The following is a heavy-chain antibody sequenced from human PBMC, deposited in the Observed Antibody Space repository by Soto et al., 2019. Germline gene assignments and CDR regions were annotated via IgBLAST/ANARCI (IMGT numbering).Heavy chain of an antibody. Sequence: KPSETLSLTCSVSGGSINSGDYYWSWIRQSPGKGLEWIGYIYYSGSIYYNPSLKSRSTISIDTSKNQFFLDVDSVTAADSAVYYCARLYTGYEAFDYWGQGTLVTVSS. D-gene: IGHD5-12*01. CDR2: IYYSGSI. CDR3: ARLYTGYEAFDY. J-gene: IGHJ4*02. V-gene: IGHV4-30-4*01. CDR1: GGSINSGDYY.